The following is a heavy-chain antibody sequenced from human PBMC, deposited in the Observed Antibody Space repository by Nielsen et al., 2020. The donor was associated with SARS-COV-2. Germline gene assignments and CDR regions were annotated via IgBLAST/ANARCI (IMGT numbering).Heavy chain of an antibody. Sequence: SETLSLTCTVSGGSISSYYWSWIRQPPGKGLEWIGYVYYGGTTNYNPSLKSRVTISLDTSKNQFFLKLSSVTAADRAVYYCARDYYGDYLDGFDFWGQGTMVTVSS. J-gene: IGHJ3*01. CDR2: VYYGGTT. CDR1: GGSISSYY. D-gene: IGHD4-17*01. CDR3: ARDYYGDYLDGFDF. V-gene: IGHV4-59*01.